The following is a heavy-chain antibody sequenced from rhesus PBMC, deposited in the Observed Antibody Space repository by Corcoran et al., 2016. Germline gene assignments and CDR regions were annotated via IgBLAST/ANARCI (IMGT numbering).Heavy chain of an antibody. Sequence: QLQESGPGLVTPSETLSLPCAVSGGSINGDYYWSWISQRPGQGLEWIGYIYGSGGGTNYNPSLKHRVTTSTDTSKNQFSLKLSSVTAADTAVYYCARYSIGWDFDYWGQGVLVTVSS. CDR2: IYGSGGGT. CDR1: GGSINGDYY. D-gene: IGHD6-31*01. CDR3: ARYSIGWDFDY. V-gene: IGHV4-106*01. J-gene: IGHJ4*01.